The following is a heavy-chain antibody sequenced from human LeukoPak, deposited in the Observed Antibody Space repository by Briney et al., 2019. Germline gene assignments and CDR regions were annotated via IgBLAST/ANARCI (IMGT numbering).Heavy chain of an antibody. J-gene: IGHJ3*02. CDR2: INSDGSST. CDR3: ARAASGGYYDSSGYYYDDAFDI. CDR1: GFTFSSYW. V-gene: IGHV3-74*01. Sequence: GGSLRLSCAASGFTFSSYWMYWVRHAPGKGLVWVSRINSDGSSTSYADSVKGRFTISRDNAKNTLYLQMNSLRAEDTAVYYCARAASGGYYDSSGYYYDDAFDIWGQGTMVTVSS. D-gene: IGHD3-22*01.